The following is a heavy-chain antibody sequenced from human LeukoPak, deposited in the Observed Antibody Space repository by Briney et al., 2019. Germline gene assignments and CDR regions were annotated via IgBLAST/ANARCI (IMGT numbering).Heavy chain of an antibody. CDR1: GFTFGIYD. J-gene: IGHJ6*02. D-gene: IGHD3-10*01. CDR3: ARGKGSGRFGYFYYGVDV. Sequence: RRSLRLSCAASGFTFGIYDMHWVRQAPGKGLEWVASIWINGRDETYVDSVKGRFTISRDNSTLFLQMNSLRPEDTAIYFCARGKGSGRFGYFYYGVDVWGQGTTVTVSS. CDR2: IWINGRDE. V-gene: IGHV3-33*01.